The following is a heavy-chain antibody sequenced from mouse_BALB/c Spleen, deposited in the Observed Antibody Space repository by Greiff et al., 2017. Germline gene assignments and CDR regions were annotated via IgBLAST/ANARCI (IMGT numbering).Heavy chain of an antibody. Sequence: VQLQESGPGLVAPSQSLSITCTVSGFSLTSYGVHWVRQPPGKGLEWLGVIWAGGSTNYNSALMSRLSISKDNSKSQVFLKMNSLQTDDTAMYYCASYGNYPFAYWGQGTLVTVSA. CDR3: ASYGNYPFAY. D-gene: IGHD2-1*01. V-gene: IGHV2-9*02. CDR2: IWAGGST. J-gene: IGHJ3*01. CDR1: GFSLTSYG.